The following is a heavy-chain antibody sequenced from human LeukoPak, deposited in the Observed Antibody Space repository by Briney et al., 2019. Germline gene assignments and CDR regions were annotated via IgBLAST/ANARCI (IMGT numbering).Heavy chain of an antibody. D-gene: IGHD6-19*01. J-gene: IGHJ5*02. V-gene: IGHV1-2*02. CDR3: ARVARRYSSLWFDP. CDR2: INPNSGGT. CDR1: GYTFTGYY. Sequence: SVKVSCKASGYTFTGYYMHWVRQAPGQGLEWMGWINPNSGGTNYAQKFQGRVTMTRDTSISTAYMELSRLRSDDTAVYYCARVARRYSSLWFDPWGQGTLVTVSS.